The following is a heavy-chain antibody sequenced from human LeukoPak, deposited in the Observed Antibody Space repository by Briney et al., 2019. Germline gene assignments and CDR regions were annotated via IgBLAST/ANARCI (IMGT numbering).Heavy chain of an antibody. J-gene: IGHJ4*02. V-gene: IGHV4-34*01. CDR3: ASMGGGYSYGF. CDR1: GGSFSGYY. Sequence: SETLSLTCAVYGGSFSGYYWSWIRQPPGKWLEWIGEINHSGSTNYNPSLKSRVTISVDTSKNQFSLKLSSVTAADTAVYYCASMGGGYSYGFWGQGTLVTVSS. D-gene: IGHD5-18*01. CDR2: INHSGST.